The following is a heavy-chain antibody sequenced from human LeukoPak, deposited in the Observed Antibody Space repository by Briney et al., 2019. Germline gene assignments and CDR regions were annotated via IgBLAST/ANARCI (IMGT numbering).Heavy chain of an antibody. Sequence: GGSLRLSCAASEFTFSTYAMSWVRQAPGKGLEWVSSISASGSLTYYADSVKGRFTISRDNSKSILFLQMNSLTVEDTAVYYWAKGWFGETLHGPHDYWGQGTLVTVSS. J-gene: IGHJ4*02. CDR3: AKGWFGETLHGPHDY. CDR2: ISASGSLT. V-gene: IGHV3-23*01. CDR1: EFTFSTYA. D-gene: IGHD3-10*01.